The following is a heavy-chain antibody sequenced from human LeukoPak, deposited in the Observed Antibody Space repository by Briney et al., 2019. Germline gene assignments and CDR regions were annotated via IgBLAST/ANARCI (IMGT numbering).Heavy chain of an antibody. V-gene: IGHV4-59*01. D-gene: IGHD3-10*01. CDR3: ARAFSSAHGHDAFDI. J-gene: IGHJ3*02. CDR2: IYYSGST. CDR1: GGSISSYY. Sequence: SSETLSLTCTVSGGSISSYYWSWIRQPPGKGLEWIGYIYYSGSTNYNPSLKSRVTISVDTSKNQFSLKLSSVTAADTAVYYCARAFSSAHGHDAFDIWGQGTIVTVSS.